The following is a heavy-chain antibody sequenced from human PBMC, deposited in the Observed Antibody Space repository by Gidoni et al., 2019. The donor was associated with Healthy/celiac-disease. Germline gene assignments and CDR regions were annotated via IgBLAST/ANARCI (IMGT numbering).Heavy chain of an antibody. CDR1: GFTFSSYG. V-gene: IGHV3-33*01. D-gene: IGHD2-8*01. CDR2: IWYDGSNK. CDR3: ARDPAYCTNGVCAGGWFDP. J-gene: IGHJ5*02. Sequence: QVQLVESGGGVVQPGRSLRLSCAASGFTFSSYGIHWVRQAPGKGLEWVAVIWYDGSNKYYADSVKGRFTISRDNSKNTLYLQMNSLRAEDTAVYYCARDPAYCTNGVCAGGWFDPWGQGTLVTVSS.